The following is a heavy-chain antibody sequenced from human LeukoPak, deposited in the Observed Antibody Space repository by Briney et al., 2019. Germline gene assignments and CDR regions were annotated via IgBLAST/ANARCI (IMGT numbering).Heavy chain of an antibody. CDR1: GGTFSSYA. Sequence: SVKVSCKASGGTFSSYAISWVRQAPGQGLEWMGGIIPIFGTANYTQKFQGRVTITTDESTSTAYMELSSLRSEDTAVYYCARMYYYDSSGYLDYDAFDIWGQGTMVTVSS. D-gene: IGHD3-22*01. CDR3: ARMYYYDSSGYLDYDAFDI. CDR2: IIPIFGTA. J-gene: IGHJ3*02. V-gene: IGHV1-69*05.